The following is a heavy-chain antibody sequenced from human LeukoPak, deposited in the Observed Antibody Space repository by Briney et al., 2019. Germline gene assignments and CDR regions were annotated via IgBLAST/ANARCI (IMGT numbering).Heavy chain of an antibody. J-gene: IGHJ4*02. CDR2: INPSGGST. Sequence: ASVKVSCKVSGYTLTELSMHWVRQAPGKGLEWMGIINPSGGSTSYAQKFQGRVTMTRDMSTSTVYMELSSLRSEDTAVYYCARVTTAYYFDYWGQGTLVTVSS. CDR3: ARVTTAYYFDY. CDR1: GYTLTELS. D-gene: IGHD2/OR15-2a*01. V-gene: IGHV1-46*01.